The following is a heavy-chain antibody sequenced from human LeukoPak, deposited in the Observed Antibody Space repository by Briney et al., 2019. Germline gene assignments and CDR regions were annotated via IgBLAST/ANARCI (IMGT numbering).Heavy chain of an antibody. CDR2: INPSGGST. J-gene: IGHJ6*02. CDR1: GYIFTSYY. Sequence: ASVKVSCKASGYIFTSYYMHWVRQAPGQGLEWMGIINPSGGSTSYAQKFQGRVTMTRDTSTSTVYMELSSLRSEDTAVYYCARDGTDYDYVWGSYRDYYGMDVWGQGTTVTVSS. CDR3: ARDGTDYDYVWGSYRDYYGMDV. D-gene: IGHD3-16*02. V-gene: IGHV1-46*01.